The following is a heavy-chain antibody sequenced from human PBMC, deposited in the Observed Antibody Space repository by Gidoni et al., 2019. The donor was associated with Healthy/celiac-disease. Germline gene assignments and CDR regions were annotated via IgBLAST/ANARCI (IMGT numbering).Heavy chain of an antibody. CDR2: INHSGST. J-gene: IGHJ4*02. D-gene: IGHD1-26*01. CDR1: GGSFSGYY. CDR3: ATSSGSYEFYFDY. V-gene: IGHV4-34*01. Sequence: QVQLQQWGAGLLKPSETLSLTCAVYGGSFSGYYWSWIRQPPGKGLEWIGEINHSGSTNYNPSLKSRVTISVDTSKNQFSLKLSSVTAADTAVYYCATSSGSYEFYFDYWGQGTLVTVSS.